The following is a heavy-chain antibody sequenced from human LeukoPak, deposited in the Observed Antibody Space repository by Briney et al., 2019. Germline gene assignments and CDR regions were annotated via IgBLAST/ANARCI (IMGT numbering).Heavy chain of an antibody. Sequence: ASVKVSCKASGYRFTNYAMNWVRQAPGQGLEWMGWINPNSGDTNYAQKFQGRVTMTRDTSISTAYMELSRLRSDDTAVYYCARIRGYSYGYFDYWGQGTLVTVSS. D-gene: IGHD5-18*01. CDR3: ARIRGYSYGYFDY. CDR1: GYRFTNYA. CDR2: INPNSGDT. V-gene: IGHV1-2*02. J-gene: IGHJ4*02.